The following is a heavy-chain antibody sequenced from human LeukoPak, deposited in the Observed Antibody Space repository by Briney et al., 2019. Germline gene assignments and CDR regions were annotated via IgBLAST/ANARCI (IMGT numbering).Heavy chain of an antibody. CDR3: ARDYILDYYDSSGYYPYYYGMDV. J-gene: IGHJ6*02. CDR2: IWYDGSNK. CDR1: GFTFSSYS. D-gene: IGHD3-22*01. V-gene: IGHV3-33*08. Sequence: GGSLRLSCAASGFTFSSYSMNWVRQAPGKGLEWVAVIWYDGSNKYYADSVKGRFTISRDNSKNTLYLQMNSLRAEDTAVYYCARDYILDYYDSSGYYPYYYGMDVWGQGTTVTVSS.